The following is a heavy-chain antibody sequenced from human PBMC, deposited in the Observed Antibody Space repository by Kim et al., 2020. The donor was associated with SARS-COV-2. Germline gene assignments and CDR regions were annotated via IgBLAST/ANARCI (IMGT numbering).Heavy chain of an antibody. CDR1: GYTFTSYD. D-gene: IGHD2-2*01. J-gene: IGHJ5*02. CDR3: ARGVGVVPAGIGYWFDP. CDR2: MNPNSGNT. V-gene: IGHV1-8*02. Sequence: ASVKVSCKASGYTFTSYDINWVRQATGQGLEWMGWMNPNSGNTGYAQKFQGRVTMTRNTSISTAYMELSSLRSEDTAVYYCARGVGVVPAGIGYWFDPWGQGTLVTVSS.